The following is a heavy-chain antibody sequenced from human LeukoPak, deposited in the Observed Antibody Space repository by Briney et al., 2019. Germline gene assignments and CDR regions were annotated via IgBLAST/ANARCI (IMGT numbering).Heavy chain of an antibody. CDR1: GGSISSSSYY. CDR2: IYYTGCT. J-gene: IGHJ4*02. CDR3: ARHASVAGNWPRPLHY. Sequence: SETLSLTCTVSGGSISSSSYYWGWIRQPPGKGLGWTGNIYYTGCTYYNPSLKNRVTISVDTSKNQFSLELTSVTAADTAVYYCARHASVAGNWPRPLHYWGQGSLVTVSS. D-gene: IGHD6-19*01. V-gene: IGHV4-39*01.